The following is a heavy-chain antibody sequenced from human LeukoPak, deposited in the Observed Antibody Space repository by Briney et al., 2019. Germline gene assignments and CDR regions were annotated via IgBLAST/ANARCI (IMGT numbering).Heavy chain of an antibody. CDR3: ARGVTPLY. J-gene: IGHJ4*02. CDR1: GFTLSSYW. D-gene: IGHD3-10*01. V-gene: IGHV3-74*01. CDR2: INSDGSST. Sequence: GGSLRISCAASGFTLSSYWKQWGRQAPGEGLVWVSRINSDGSSTSYADSVKGRFTISRDNAKNTLYLQMNSLRAEDTAVYYCARGVTPLYWGQGTLVTVSS.